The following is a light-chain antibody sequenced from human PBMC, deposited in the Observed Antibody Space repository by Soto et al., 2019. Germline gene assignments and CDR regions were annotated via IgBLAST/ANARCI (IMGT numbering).Light chain of an antibody. Sequence: DIVLTQSPGTLSLSPGERATLSCRASQSVSSNHLAWYQQKPGQAPRLLIYGGSSRATGIPVRFSGSGSETDFTLTITRLEPEDFAVYYCQQYSSSRTFGQGTKVGI. V-gene: IGKV3-20*01. CDR1: QSVSSNH. CDR2: GGS. J-gene: IGKJ1*01. CDR3: QQYSSSRT.